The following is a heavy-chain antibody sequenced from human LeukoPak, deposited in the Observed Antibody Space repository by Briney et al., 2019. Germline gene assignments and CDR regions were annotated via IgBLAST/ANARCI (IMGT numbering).Heavy chain of an antibody. CDR1: GFTFSSYA. J-gene: IGHJ6*02. CDR3: ARSWSAAAGLYYYYGMDV. D-gene: IGHD6-13*01. V-gene: IGHV3-30-3*01. Sequence: GGSLRLSCAASGFTFSSYAMHWVHQAPGKGLEWVAVISYDGSNKYYADSVKGRFTISRDNSKNTLYLQMNSLRAEDTAVYYCARSWSAAAGLYYYYGMDVWGQGTTVTVSS. CDR2: ISYDGSNK.